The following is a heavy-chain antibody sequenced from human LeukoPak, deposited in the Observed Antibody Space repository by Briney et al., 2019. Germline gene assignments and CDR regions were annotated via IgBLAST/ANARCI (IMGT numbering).Heavy chain of an antibody. CDR1: GGSFSGYY. CDR2: INHSGST. D-gene: IGHD3-3*01. CDR3: ARLTIFGVVIRYYYSMDV. J-gene: IGHJ6*02. Sequence: SETLSLTCAVYGGSFSGYYWSWIRQPPGKGLEWIGEINHSGSTNYNPSLKSRVTISVDTSKNQFSLKLSSVTAADTAVYYCARLTIFGVVIRYYYSMDVWGQGTTVTVSS. V-gene: IGHV4-34*01.